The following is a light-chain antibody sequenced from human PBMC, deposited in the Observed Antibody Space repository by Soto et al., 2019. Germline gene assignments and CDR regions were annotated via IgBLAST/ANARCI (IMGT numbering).Light chain of an antibody. V-gene: IGLV2-8*01. CDR3: SSYAGSLVV. CDR1: SSDVGGYNY. J-gene: IGLJ2*01. Sequence: QYALTQPPSASGSPGQSVTISCTGTSSDVGGYNYVSWYQQHPGKAPKLMIYEVSKRPSGVPDRFSGSKSGNTASLTVSGLQAEDEADYYCSSYAGSLVVFGGGTQLTVL. CDR2: EVS.